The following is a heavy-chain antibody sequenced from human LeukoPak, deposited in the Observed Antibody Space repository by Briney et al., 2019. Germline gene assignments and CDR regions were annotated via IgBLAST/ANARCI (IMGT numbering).Heavy chain of an antibody. V-gene: IGHV1-18*01. CDR1: GYTFTSYG. CDR2: ISAYNGNT. D-gene: IGHD3-9*01. Sequence: GASVKVSCKASGYTFTSYGISWVRQAPGQGLEWMGLISAYNGNTNYAQKLQGRVTMNTDTSTSTAYVELRRLRSDDTAVYYCARSRYYDILTGYHQSGWFDPWGQGTLVTVSS. J-gene: IGHJ5*02. CDR3: ARSRYYDILTGYHQSGWFDP.